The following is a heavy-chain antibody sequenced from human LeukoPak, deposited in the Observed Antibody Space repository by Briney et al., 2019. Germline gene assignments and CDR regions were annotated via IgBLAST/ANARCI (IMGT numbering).Heavy chain of an antibody. CDR1: GYTFTSYG. CDR2: ISAYNGNT. V-gene: IGHV1-18*01. D-gene: IGHD2-2*01. CDR3: ARDSQVPAATERYNWFDP. J-gene: IGHJ5*02. Sequence: ASVKVSCKASGYTFTSYGISWVRQAPGQGLEWMGWISAYNGNTNYAQKLQGRVTMTTDTSTSTAYMELRSLRSDDTAVYYCARDSQVPAATERYNWFDPWGQGTLVTVSS.